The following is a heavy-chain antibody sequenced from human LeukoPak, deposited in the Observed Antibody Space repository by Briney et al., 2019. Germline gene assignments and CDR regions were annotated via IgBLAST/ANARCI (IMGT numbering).Heavy chain of an antibody. J-gene: IGHJ4*02. CDR3: ARATYSSGWGTSDY. D-gene: IGHD6-19*01. Sequence: ETPSHTRTVFGGSISSYNWSWIRQPPRERLEWIGYIYYSGCTNYNPSLQSRVTISVATSKNQFSLKLSSVTAADTAVYYCARATYSSGWGTSDYWGQGTLVTVSS. CDR1: GGSISSYN. V-gene: IGHV4-59*01. CDR2: IYYSGCT.